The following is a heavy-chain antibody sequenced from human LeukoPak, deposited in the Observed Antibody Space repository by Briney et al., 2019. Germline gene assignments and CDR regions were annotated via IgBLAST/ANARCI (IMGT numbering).Heavy chain of an antibody. CDR3: AREGDYSNYVGLDY. V-gene: IGHV4-4*07. D-gene: IGHD4-11*01. Sequence: PSETLSLTCTVSGGSISSYYWSWIRQPAGKGLEWIGRIYTSGSTNYNPSLKSRVTMSVDTSKNQFSLKLSSVTAADTAVYYCAREGDYSNYVGLDYWGQGTLVTVSS. J-gene: IGHJ4*02. CDR1: GGSISSYY. CDR2: IYTSGST.